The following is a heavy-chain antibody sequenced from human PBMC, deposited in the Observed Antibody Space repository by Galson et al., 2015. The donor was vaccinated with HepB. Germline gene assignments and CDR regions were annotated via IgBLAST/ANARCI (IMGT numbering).Heavy chain of an antibody. CDR2: ISPYNGNT. J-gene: IGHJ4*02. CDR1: GYSFTNYG. D-gene: IGHD6-13*01. Sequence: SVKVSCKASGYSFTNYGITRVRQAPGQGLEWMVWISPYNGNTNYGQNLQGRVTMTADTSTPTAFRELRGLKSDDTAVYYCAREEGVAVGTDTLDFWGQGTLLTVSS. V-gene: IGHV1-18*01. CDR3: AREEGVAVGTDTLDF.